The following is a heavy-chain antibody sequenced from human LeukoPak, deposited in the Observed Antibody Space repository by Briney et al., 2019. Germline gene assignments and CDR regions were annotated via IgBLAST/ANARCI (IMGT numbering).Heavy chain of an antibody. J-gene: IGHJ5*02. Sequence: GGSLRLSCAASGFTFRSYAIHWVCQAPGKGLEWVAGISYDGSNKYFADSVKGRFTISRDNSKITLHLQMNSLRAEDTAMYYCARSPRPLSGDNWFDPWGQGTLVTVSS. D-gene: IGHD3-10*01. CDR2: ISYDGSNK. CDR1: GFTFRSYA. CDR3: ARSPRPLSGDNWFDP. V-gene: IGHV3-30*04.